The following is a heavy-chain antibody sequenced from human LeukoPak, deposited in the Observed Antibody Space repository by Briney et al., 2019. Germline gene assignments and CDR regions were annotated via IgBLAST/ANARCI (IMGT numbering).Heavy chain of an antibody. J-gene: IGHJ4*02. CDR2: IRYDGSNK. CDR3: AKSLSSSWFFDY. V-gene: IGHV3-30*02. CDR1: GFTFSSSG. D-gene: IGHD6-13*01. Sequence: GGSLRLSCAASGFTFSSSGMHWVRQAPGKGLEWEAFIRYDGSNKYYADSVKGRFTISRDNSKNTLYLQMNSLRAEDTAVYYCAKSLSSSWFFDYWGQGTLVTVSS.